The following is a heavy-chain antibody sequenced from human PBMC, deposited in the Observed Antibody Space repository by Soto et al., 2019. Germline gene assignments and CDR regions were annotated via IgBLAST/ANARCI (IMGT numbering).Heavy chain of an antibody. CDR3: ARHLRGTYYDFWSGSLSQIDY. J-gene: IGHJ4*02. Sequence: SETLSLTCTVSGGSISSYYWSWIRQPPGKGLEWIGYIYYSGSTNYNPSLKSRVTISVDTSKNQFSLKLSSVTTADTAVYYCARHLRGTYYDFWSGSLSQIDYWGQGTLVTVSS. V-gene: IGHV4-59*08. CDR2: IYYSGST. D-gene: IGHD3-3*01. CDR1: GGSISSYY.